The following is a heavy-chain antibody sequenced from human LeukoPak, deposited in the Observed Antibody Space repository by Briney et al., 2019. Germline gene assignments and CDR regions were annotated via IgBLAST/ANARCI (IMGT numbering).Heavy chain of an antibody. CDR3: ASPNWGSAPFDY. Sequence: PGGSLRLPCAASGFTFSSYWMSWVRQAPGKGLEWVSAISGSGGSTYYADSVKGRFTISRDNSKNTLYLQMNSLRAEDTAVYYCASPNWGSAPFDYWGQGTLVTVSS. J-gene: IGHJ4*02. V-gene: IGHV3-23*01. CDR1: GFTFSSYW. CDR2: ISGSGGST. D-gene: IGHD7-27*01.